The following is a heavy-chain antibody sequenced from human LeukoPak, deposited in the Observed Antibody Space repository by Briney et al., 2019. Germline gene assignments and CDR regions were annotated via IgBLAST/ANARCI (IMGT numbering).Heavy chain of an antibody. Sequence: GSSVKVSCKAPGGTFSSYAISWVRQAPGQGLEWMGRIIPILGIANYAQKFQGRVTITADKSTSTAYMELSSLRSEDTAVYYRARVWVGHCSSTSCYYFDYWGQGTLVTVSS. D-gene: IGHD2-2*01. V-gene: IGHV1-69*04. CDR2: IIPILGIA. CDR1: GGTFSSYA. CDR3: ARVWVGHCSSTSCYYFDY. J-gene: IGHJ4*02.